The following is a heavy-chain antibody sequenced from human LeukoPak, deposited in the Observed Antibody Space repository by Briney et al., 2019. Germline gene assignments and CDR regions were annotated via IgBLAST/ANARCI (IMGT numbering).Heavy chain of an antibody. D-gene: IGHD6-13*01. V-gene: IGHV3-30*02. Sequence: DSVKGRFTISRDNSKETVHLQMNSLRAEDAAVYYCAKGGGTGYSSSWYSNWGQGTLVTVSS. CDR3: AKGGGTGYSSSWYSN. J-gene: IGHJ4*02.